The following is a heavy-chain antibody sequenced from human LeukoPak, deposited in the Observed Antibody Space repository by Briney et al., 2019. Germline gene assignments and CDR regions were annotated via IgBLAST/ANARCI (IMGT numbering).Heavy chain of an antibody. V-gene: IGHV4-4*07. Sequence: PSETLSLTCTVSGGSISSYYWSWIRQPAGKGLEWIGRIYTSGSTNYNPSLKSRVTMSVDTSKNQFSLKLSSVTAADTAVYYCARDVYYDSSNNWFDPWGQRTLVTVSS. J-gene: IGHJ5*02. D-gene: IGHD3-22*01. CDR2: IYTSGST. CDR3: ARDVYYDSSNNWFDP. CDR1: GGSISSYY.